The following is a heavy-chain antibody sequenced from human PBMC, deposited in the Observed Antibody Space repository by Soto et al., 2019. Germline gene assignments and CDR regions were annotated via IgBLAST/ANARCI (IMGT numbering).Heavy chain of an antibody. CDR1: GYSFTSYW. Sequence: PGESLKISCKGSGYSFTSYWISWVRQMPGKGLEWMGRIDPSDSYTNYSPSFQGHVTISADKSISTAYLQWSSLKASDTAMYYCATDSGYDPLYYYYGMDVWGQGTTVTVSS. CDR2: IDPSDSYT. CDR3: ATDSGYDPLYYYYGMDV. V-gene: IGHV5-10-1*01. D-gene: IGHD5-12*01. J-gene: IGHJ6*02.